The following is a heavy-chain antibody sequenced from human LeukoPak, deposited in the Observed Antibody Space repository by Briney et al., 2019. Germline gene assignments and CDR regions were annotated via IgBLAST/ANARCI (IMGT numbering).Heavy chain of an antibody. CDR3: ARDKAAAGYYYYYYGMDV. D-gene: IGHD6-13*01. CDR1: GFTFSDYY. CDR2: ISSSGSTI. V-gene: IGHV3-11*01. J-gene: IGHJ6*02. Sequence: GGSLRLSCAASGFTFSDYYMSWIRQAPGNGLEWVSYISSSGSTIYYADSVKGRFTISRGNAKNSLYLQMNSLRAEDTAVYYCARDKAAAGYYYYYYGMDVWGQGTTVTVSS.